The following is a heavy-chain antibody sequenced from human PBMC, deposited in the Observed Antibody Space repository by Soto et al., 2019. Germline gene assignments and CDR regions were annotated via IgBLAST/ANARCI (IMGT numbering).Heavy chain of an antibody. CDR3: ARENYDFWSGYYPEYYYGMDV. Sequence: SETLSLTCTVSGGSISIYYWSWIRHPPGKGLEWIGYIYYSGSTNYNPSLKSRVTISVDTSKNQFSLKLSSVTAADTAVYYCARENYDFWSGYYPEYYYGMDVWGQGTTVTVSS. D-gene: IGHD3-3*01. J-gene: IGHJ6*02. CDR2: IYYSGST. V-gene: IGHV4-59*01. CDR1: GGSISIYY.